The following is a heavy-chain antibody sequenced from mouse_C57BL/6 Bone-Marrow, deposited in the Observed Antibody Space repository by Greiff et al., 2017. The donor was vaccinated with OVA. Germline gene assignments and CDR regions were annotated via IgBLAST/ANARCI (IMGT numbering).Heavy chain of an antibody. CDR1: GYTFTSYW. CDR3: ARGKIYGNYVDY. CDR2: IYPGSGST. Sequence: QVQLQQPGAELVKPGASVKMSCKASGYTFTSYWITWVKQRPGQGLEWIGDIYPGSGSTNYNEKFTSKATLTVDTSSSTAYMQLSSLTSEDSAVYYCARGKIYGNYVDYWGQGTTLTVSS. V-gene: IGHV1-55*01. J-gene: IGHJ2*01. D-gene: IGHD2-1*01.